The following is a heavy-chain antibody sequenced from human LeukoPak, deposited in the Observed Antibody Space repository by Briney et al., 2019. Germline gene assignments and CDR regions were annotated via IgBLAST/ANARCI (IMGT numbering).Heavy chain of an antibody. CDR2: IKQDGSEK. Sequence: GGSLRLSCAASGFTFSSYWMSWVRQAPGKGLEWVANIKQDGSEKYYVDSVKGRFTISRDNAKNSLYLQMNSLRAEDTAVYDCPRDSGCSSPHDYYYYGMDVWGQGTTVTVSS. CDR3: PRDSGCSSPHDYYYYGMDV. V-gene: IGHV3-7*01. CDR1: GFTFSSYW. D-gene: IGHD6-13*01. J-gene: IGHJ6*02.